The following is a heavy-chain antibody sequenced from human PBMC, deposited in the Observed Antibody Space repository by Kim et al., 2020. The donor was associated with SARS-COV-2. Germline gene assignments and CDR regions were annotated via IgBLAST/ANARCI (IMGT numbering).Heavy chain of an antibody. D-gene: IGHD3-10*01. CDR1: GGSISSSNW. J-gene: IGHJ6*02. V-gene: IGHV4-4*02. Sequence: SETLSLTCAVSGGSISSSNWWSWVRQPPGKGLEWIGEIYHSGSTNYNPSLKSRVTISVDKSKNQFSLKLSSVTAADTAVYYCARAQRGVPGYGMDVWGQGTTVTVSS. CDR3: ARAQRGVPGYGMDV. CDR2: IYHSGST.